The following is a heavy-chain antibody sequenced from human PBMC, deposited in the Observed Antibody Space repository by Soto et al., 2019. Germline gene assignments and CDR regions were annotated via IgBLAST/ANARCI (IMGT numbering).Heavy chain of an antibody. V-gene: IGHV4-30-4*01. CDR2: IYYSGST. CDR3: ARVERTTGTTKNWFDP. Sequence: SETLSLTCTVSGGSISSGDYYWSWIRQPPGKGLEWIGYIYYSGSTYYNPSLKSRVTISVDTSKNQFSLKLSSVTAADTAVYYCARVERTTGTTKNWFDPWGQGTLVTVSS. CDR1: GGSISSGDYY. J-gene: IGHJ5*02. D-gene: IGHD1-1*01.